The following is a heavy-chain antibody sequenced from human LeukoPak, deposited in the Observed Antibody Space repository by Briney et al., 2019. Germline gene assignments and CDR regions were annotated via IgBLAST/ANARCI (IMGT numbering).Heavy chain of an antibody. CDR3: AREGYLYSRYDD. D-gene: IGHD6-13*01. V-gene: IGHV3-53*01. Sequence: PGGSLRLSCAASGFTVSSNYMSWVRQAPGKGLEWVSVIYSGGSTYYADSVKGRFTISRDNAKNSLYLQMNSLRAEDTAVYYCAREGYLYSRYDDWGQGTLVTVSS. CDR2: IYSGGST. J-gene: IGHJ4*02. CDR1: GFTVSSNY.